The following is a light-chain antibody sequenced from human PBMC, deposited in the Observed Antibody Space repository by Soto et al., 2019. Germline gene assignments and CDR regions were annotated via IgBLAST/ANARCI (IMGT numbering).Light chain of an antibody. CDR2: DVL. CDR3: QQYDQLPIT. V-gene: IGKV1-33*01. J-gene: IGKJ4*02. Sequence: DIQMTQSASSLPASVGDTVTISCQASQDISKYLNWFQQKPGKAPKLLIYDVLNVETGVPSRFSGRGSGTDFTLIISSLQPEYFATYYCQQYDQLPITFGGGTKVDI. CDR1: QDISKY.